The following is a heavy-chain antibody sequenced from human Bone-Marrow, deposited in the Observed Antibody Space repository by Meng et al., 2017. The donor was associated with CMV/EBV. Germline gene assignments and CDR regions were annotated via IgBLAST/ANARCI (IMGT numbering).Heavy chain of an antibody. CDR2: ISSSSNYI. D-gene: IGHD6-6*01. V-gene: IGHV3-21*01. CDR1: GFTFSSYS. Sequence: GGSLRLSCAASGFTFSSYSMNWVRQAPGKGLEWVSSISSSSNYIYYADSVKGRFTVSRDNAKKSLYLQMNSLRAEDTAVYYCARADGSEYSSSSGLGGIDYWGQGTLVTVSS. CDR3: ARADGSEYSSSSGLGGIDY. J-gene: IGHJ4*02.